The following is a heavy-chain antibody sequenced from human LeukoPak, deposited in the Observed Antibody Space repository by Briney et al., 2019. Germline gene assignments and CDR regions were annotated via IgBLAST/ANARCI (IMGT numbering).Heavy chain of an antibody. CDR2: IYYSGST. D-gene: IGHD3-16*02. J-gene: IGHJ4*02. CDR3: ARASTMGYDYVWGSYRYLDFDY. V-gene: IGHV4-39*07. CDR1: GGSISSSSYY. Sequence: PSETLSLTCTVSGGSISSSSYYWGWIRQPPGKGLEWIGSIYYSGSTYYNPSLKSRVTISVDTSKNQFSLKLSSVTAADTAVYYCARASTMGYDYVWGSYRYLDFDYWGQGTLVTVSS.